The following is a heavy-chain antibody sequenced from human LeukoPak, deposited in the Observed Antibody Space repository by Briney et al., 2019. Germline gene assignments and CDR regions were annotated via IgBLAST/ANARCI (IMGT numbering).Heavy chain of an antibody. CDR1: GFTFSTCA. CDR3: AKDLNTDFWSGYYGYFDY. D-gene: IGHD3-3*01. J-gene: IGHJ4*02. V-gene: IGHV3-23*01. Sequence: GGSLRLSCAASGFTFSTCAMNWVRQAPGRGLEWVSGISDNGASTYYADSVKGRFTISRDNSKNTLYLQMNSLRAEDTAVYYCAKDLNTDFWSGYYGYFDYWGQGTLVTVSS. CDR2: ISDNGAST.